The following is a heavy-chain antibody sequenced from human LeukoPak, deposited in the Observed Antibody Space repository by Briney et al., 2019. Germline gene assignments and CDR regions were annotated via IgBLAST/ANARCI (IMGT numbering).Heavy chain of an antibody. CDR1: GFTFDDYG. CDR3: ARSRGREAIWNGAFDI. J-gene: IGHJ3*02. CDR2: INWNGGST. Sequence: GGSLRLSCAASGFTFDDYGMSWVRQAPGKGLEWVSGINWNGGSTGYADSVKGRFTISRDNAKNSLYLQMNSLRDEDPALYHCARSRGREAIWNGAFDIRGQGTMVTVSS. V-gene: IGHV3-20*01. D-gene: IGHD3-16*01.